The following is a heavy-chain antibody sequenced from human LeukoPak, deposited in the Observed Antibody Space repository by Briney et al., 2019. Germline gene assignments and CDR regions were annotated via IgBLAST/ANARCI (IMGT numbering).Heavy chain of an antibody. V-gene: IGHV3-53*01. CDR2: IYSGGTT. CDR3: AKAVGTTLSHFDY. Sequence: GGSLRLSCAASGFTVSSNYMSWVRQAPGKGLEWVSVIYSGGTTCYADSVKGRFTISRDNSKNTLYLQMNSLRAEDTAVYYCAKAVGTTLSHFDYWGQGTLVTVSS. D-gene: IGHD1-1*01. J-gene: IGHJ4*02. CDR1: GFTVSSNY.